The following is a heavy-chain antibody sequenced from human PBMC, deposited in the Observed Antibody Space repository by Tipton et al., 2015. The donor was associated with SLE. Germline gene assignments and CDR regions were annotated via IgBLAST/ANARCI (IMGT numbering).Heavy chain of an antibody. CDR2: IKHDGSEK. D-gene: IGHD4-17*01. V-gene: IGHV3-7*01. CDR1: GFTFNNHW. Sequence: SLRLFCAASGFTFNNHWMSWVRQAPGKGLEWVTNIKHDGSEKYYVDSVRGRFTVSRDNGENSLYLQMNSLRVEDTAVYYCVRVGYGDNVWWFDPWGQGTLVIVS. CDR3: VRVGYGDNVWWFDP. J-gene: IGHJ5*02.